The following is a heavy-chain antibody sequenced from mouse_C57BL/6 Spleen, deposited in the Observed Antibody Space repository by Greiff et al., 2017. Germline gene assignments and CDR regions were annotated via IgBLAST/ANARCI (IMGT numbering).Heavy chain of an antibody. D-gene: IGHD2-1*01. CDR3: AREDGNSYYFDY. V-gene: IGHV1-76*01. J-gene: IGHJ2*01. CDR2: IYPGSGNT. Sequence: VKLVESGAELVRPGASVKLSCKASGYTFTDYYINWVKQRPGQGLEWIARIYPGSGNTYYNEKFKGKATLTAEKSSSTAYMQLSSLTSEDSAVYFCAREDGNSYYFDYWGQGTTLTVSS. CDR1: GYTFTDYY.